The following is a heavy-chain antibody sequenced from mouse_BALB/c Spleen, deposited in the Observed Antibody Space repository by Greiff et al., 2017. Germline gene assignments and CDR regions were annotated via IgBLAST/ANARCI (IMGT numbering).Heavy chain of an antibody. V-gene: IGHV1S81*02. Sequence: QVQLQQSGAELVKPGASVKLSCKASGYTFTSYWMHWVKQRPGQGLEWIGEINPSNGRTNYNEKFKSKATLTVDKSSSTAYMQLSSLTSEDSAVYYCARRAWGYSDYAMDYWGQGTSVTVSS. D-gene: IGHD2-3*01. CDR1: GYTFTSYW. J-gene: IGHJ4*01. CDR3: ARRAWGYSDYAMDY. CDR2: INPSNGRT.